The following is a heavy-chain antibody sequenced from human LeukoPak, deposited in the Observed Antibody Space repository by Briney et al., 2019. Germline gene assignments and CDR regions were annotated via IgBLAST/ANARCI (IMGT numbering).Heavy chain of an antibody. CDR2: IYPGDSDT. J-gene: IGHJ3*02. D-gene: IGHD6-19*01. CDR1: GYSFTSYW. V-gene: IGHV5-51*01. Sequence: GESLKISCKGSGYSFTSYWIAWVRQLPGKGLEWMGIIYPGDSDTRYSPSFEGQVTISAAKSITTAYLQWSSLKASDTAMYYCARRDIVHSSGIGDIWGQGTMVTVSS. CDR3: ARRDIVHSSGIGDI.